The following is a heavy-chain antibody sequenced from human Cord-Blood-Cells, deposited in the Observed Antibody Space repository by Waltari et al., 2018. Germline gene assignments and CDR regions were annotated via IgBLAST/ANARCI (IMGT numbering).Heavy chain of an antibody. V-gene: IGHV2-70*04. CDR2: IDWDDDK. Sequence: VVSTQTLTLTCTFSGFSLSTSGMRVSWIRQPPGKALEWLARIDWDDDKFYSTSLKTRLTISKDTSKNQVVLTMTNMDPVDTATYYCARQPTELGSDAFDIWGQGTMVTVSS. CDR1: GFSLSTSGMR. D-gene: IGHD7-27*01. J-gene: IGHJ3*02. CDR3: ARQPTELGSDAFDI.